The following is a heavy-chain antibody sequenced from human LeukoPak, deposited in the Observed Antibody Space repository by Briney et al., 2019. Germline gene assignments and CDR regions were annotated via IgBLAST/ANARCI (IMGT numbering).Heavy chain of an antibody. CDR2: IFADGTT. V-gene: IGHV4-4*07. CDR3: ARSGFCGTASCYGRFCYTDV. Sequence: SVTLSLTCSVSGGSMSGYYWSWVRHPAGKRLEWIGRIFADGTTNYNPSLKSRVTISIDKSKSQVSLKLTSVTAADTAVYYCARSGFCGTASCYGRFCYTDVWGKGTTVIVSS. D-gene: IGHD2-2*01. CDR1: GGSMSGYY. J-gene: IGHJ6*03.